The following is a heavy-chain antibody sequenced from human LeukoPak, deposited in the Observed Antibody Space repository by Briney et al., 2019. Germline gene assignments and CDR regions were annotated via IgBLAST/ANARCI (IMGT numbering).Heavy chain of an antibody. CDR3: AKHEGWELQDYYFDY. V-gene: IGHV3-7*03. D-gene: IGHD1-26*01. Sequence: AGGSLRLSCAASGFTLSSYAMSWVRQAPGKGLEWVANIKQDGSEKYYVDSVKGRFTISRDNAKNTLYLQMNSLRADDTAVYYCAKHEGWELQDYYFDYWGQGTLVTVSS. J-gene: IGHJ4*02. CDR2: IKQDGSEK. CDR1: GFTLSSYA.